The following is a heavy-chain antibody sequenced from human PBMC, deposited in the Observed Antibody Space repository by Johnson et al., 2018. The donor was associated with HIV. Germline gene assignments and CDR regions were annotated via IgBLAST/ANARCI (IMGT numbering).Heavy chain of an antibody. CDR1: GFTFSSYG. CDR3: ARTRDSRGAFDI. Sequence: QVQLVESGGGVVQPGRSLRLSCAASGFTFSSYGMHWVRQAPGNGLELVAVISYDGSNKYYADSVKGRFTISIDNSKNSLYLQMNSLRAEDTALYYCARTRDSRGAFDIWGQGTMVTVSS. CDR2: ISYDGSNK. D-gene: IGHD6-13*01. V-gene: IGHV3-30*19. J-gene: IGHJ3*02.